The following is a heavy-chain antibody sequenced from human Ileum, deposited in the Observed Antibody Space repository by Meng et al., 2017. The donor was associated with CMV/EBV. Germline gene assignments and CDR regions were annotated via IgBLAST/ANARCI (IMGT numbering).Heavy chain of an antibody. D-gene: IGHD6-13*01. CDR3: AHRRGIEEYFQH. CDR2: IYWDDDE. Sequence: QITFKEAGPTPGKPTETLTLTCTFSGFSLTTAGVAVGWIRQPPGKALEWLALIYWDDDERYSPSLKTRLTITKDTSKNQVVLTMTNMDPVDTATYYCAHRRGIEEYFQHWGQGTLVTVSS. V-gene: IGHV2-5*02. CDR1: GFSLTTAGVA. J-gene: IGHJ1*01.